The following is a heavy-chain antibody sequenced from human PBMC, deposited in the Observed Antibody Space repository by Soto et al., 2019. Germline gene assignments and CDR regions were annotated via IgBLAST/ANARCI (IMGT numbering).Heavy chain of an antibody. J-gene: IGHJ4*02. Sequence: QVQLVQSGAEVKKLGASVKVSCKASGYTFTAYYIHWVRQAPGQGLEWVGWINPNSGDTNYAQRFQGWVTMTGDTSVSTAYMDLTRLRSDDTAVSYCARGGYTYGYGLDYWGQGTLGTVSS. V-gene: IGHV1-2*04. CDR1: GYTFTAYY. CDR2: INPNSGDT. CDR3: ARGGYTYGYGLDY. D-gene: IGHD5-18*01.